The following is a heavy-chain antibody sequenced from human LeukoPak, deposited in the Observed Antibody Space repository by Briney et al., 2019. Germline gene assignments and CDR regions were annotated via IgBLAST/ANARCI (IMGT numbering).Heavy chain of an antibody. D-gene: IGHD3-10*01. CDR1: GFTFSSYS. Sequence: GGSLRLSCAASGFTFSSYSMNWVRQAPGKGLEWVSSISSSSSYIYYADSVKGRFTISRDNAKNSLYLQMNSLRAEDTAVYYCARDREWFGEPSFDYWGQGTLVAVSS. CDR3: ARDREWFGEPSFDY. J-gene: IGHJ4*02. CDR2: ISSSSSYI. V-gene: IGHV3-21*01.